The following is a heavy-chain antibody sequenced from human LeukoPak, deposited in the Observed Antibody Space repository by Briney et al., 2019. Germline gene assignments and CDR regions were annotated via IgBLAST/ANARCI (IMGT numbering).Heavy chain of an antibody. V-gene: IGHV3-74*01. D-gene: IGHD1-1*01. CDR2: MNSAGTTI. J-gene: IGHJ4*01. CDR1: GFTISGFW. Sequence: QPGGSLRLSCATSGFTISGFWMHRVRQVPGEGPVWVARMNSAGTTINYADSVKGRFTISRDNVRNTLHLQMNNLSLEDTAVYFCIREVQVRASASLGLWGRGTLVTVS. CDR3: IREVQVRASASLGL.